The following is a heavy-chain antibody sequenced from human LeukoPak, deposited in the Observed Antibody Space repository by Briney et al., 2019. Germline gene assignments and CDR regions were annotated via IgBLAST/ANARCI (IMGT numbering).Heavy chain of an antibody. CDR1: GFTFSSYS. J-gene: IGHJ4*02. V-gene: IGHV3-48*04. CDR3: AREVKQWLVRGVFDY. Sequence: GGSLRLSCAASGFTFSSYSMNWIRQAPGKGLEWVSYISSSGSTIYYADSVKGRFTISRDNAKNSLYLQMNSLRAEDTAVYYCAREVKQWLVRGVFDYWGQGTLVTVSS. CDR2: ISSSGSTI. D-gene: IGHD6-19*01.